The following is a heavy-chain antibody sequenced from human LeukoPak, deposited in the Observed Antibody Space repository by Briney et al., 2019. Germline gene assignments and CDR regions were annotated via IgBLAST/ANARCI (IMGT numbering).Heavy chain of an antibody. Sequence: ASVKVSCKASGYTFTSYAMNWVRQAPGQGLEWMGWINTNTGNPTYAQGFTGRFVFSLDTSVSTAYLQIGSLKAEDTAVYYCARDITIHRVAARGLSYWGQGTLVTVSS. CDR2: INTNTGNP. CDR3: ARDITIHRVAARGLSY. V-gene: IGHV7-4-1*01. D-gene: IGHD2-15*01. J-gene: IGHJ4*02. CDR1: GYTFTSYA.